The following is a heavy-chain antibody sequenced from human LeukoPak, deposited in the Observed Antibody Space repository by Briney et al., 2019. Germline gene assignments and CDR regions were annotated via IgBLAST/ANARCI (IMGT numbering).Heavy chain of an antibody. Sequence: PGGSLRLSCVGSGFTLSDHYMDWVRQAPGKGPEWVGRIRNKANSYSTEYAASVKGRFSISRDDSKNSLYLQMNSLKTEDTAVYYCTSGGYDYRFFENWGQGTLVTVSS. J-gene: IGHJ4*02. CDR1: GFTLSDHY. CDR2: IRNKANSYST. D-gene: IGHD5-12*01. V-gene: IGHV3-72*01. CDR3: TSGGYDYRFFEN.